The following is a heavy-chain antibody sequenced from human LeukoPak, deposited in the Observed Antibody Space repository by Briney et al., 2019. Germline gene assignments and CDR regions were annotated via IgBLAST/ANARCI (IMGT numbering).Heavy chain of an antibody. CDR1: GFTFSDYY. Sequence: PGGSLRLSCAASGFTFSDYYMSWIRQAPGKGLEWVSYISSSGSTIYYADSVKGRFTISRDNAKNSLYLQMNSLRAEDTAVYYCARDDSSSDDAFDIWGQGTMVTVSS. V-gene: IGHV3-11*01. CDR3: ARDDSSSDDAFDI. J-gene: IGHJ3*02. D-gene: IGHD6-6*01. CDR2: ISSSGSTI.